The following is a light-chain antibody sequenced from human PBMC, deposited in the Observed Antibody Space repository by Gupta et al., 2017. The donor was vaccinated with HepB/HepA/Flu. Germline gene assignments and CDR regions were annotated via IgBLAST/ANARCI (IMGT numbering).Light chain of an antibody. CDR1: SSNVGSNS. J-gene: IGLJ2*01. CDR2: TNN. Sequence: QSVLTQPPSASRPPGQRVTIPCSGSSSNVGSNSVNWYQPVPGTAPKLLLYTNNRRPSGVPDRFSGSKSGIAASLATTGLRADDESDDFCASWDDSRNGLVFGGGTKLTVL. V-gene: IGLV1-44*01. CDR3: ASWDDSRNGLV.